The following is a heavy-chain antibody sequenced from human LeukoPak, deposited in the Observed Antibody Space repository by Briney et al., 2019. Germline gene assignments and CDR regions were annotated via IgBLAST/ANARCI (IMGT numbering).Heavy chain of an antibody. CDR2: INPNSGGT. J-gene: IGHJ5*02. CDR3: ARAGQGGSYLTGVNWFDP. CDR1: GYTFTGFY. Sequence: ASVKVSCKASGYTFTGFYMHWVRQAPGQGLEWMGWINPNSGGTNYARKFQGRVTMTRDTSISTAYMELSRLRSDDTAVYYCARAGQGGSYLTGVNWFDPWGQGTLVTVSS. D-gene: IGHD1-26*01. V-gene: IGHV1-2*02.